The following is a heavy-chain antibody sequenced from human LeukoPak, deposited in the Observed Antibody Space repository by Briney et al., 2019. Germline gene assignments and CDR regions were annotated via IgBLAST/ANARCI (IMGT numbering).Heavy chain of an antibody. CDR1: GFTFSSYS. CDR2: ISSSSSTI. Sequence: GGSLRLSCAASGFTFSSYSMNWVRQAPGKGLEWVSYISSSSSTIYYADSVKGRFTISRDNAKNSLYLQMNSLRAEDTAVYYCARDIWAGTYYYDSSGDYWGQGTLVTVSS. D-gene: IGHD3-22*01. CDR3: ARDIWAGTYYYDSSGDY. J-gene: IGHJ4*02. V-gene: IGHV3-48*01.